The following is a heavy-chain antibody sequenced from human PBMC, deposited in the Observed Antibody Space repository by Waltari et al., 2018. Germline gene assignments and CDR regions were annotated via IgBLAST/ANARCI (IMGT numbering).Heavy chain of an antibody. D-gene: IGHD4-17*01. CDR3: ATGGDYDEYALHYFRGLDV. CDR2: FDPEDGEG. V-gene: IGHV1-24*01. J-gene: IGHJ6*02. CDR1: GNSITESP. Sequence: QVQLVQSEAEVMKPGASVKVSCNVSGNSITESPMHWVRQAPGKGLEWMGSFDPEDGEGTYAQGVLDRVTMTEDRSTNTAYMELSSLRLEDTTVYYCATGGDYDEYALHYFRGLDVWGQGTTVIVAS.